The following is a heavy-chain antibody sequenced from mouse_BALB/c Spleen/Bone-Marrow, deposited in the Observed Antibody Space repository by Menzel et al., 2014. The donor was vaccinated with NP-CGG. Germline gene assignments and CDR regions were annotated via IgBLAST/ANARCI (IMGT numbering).Heavy chain of an antibody. V-gene: IGHV7-3*02. CDR3: ASNDYDGAFDY. D-gene: IGHD2-4*01. CDR1: GFTFTDYY. Sequence: EVMLVESGGGLVQPGGSLRLSCATSGFTFTDYYMSWVRQPPGKALEWLGFIRNKANGYTTEYSASVKGRFTISRDNSQSILYLQMNTLRAEDSATYYCASNDYDGAFDYWGQGTTLTVSS. CDR2: IRNKANGYTT. J-gene: IGHJ2*01.